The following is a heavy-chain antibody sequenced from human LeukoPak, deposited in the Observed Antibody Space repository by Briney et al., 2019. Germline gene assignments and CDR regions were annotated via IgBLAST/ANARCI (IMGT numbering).Heavy chain of an antibody. CDR2: IRYDGGNK. CDR1: GFTFSSYG. CDR3: AKDRGPFIVVVPPATLFDY. D-gene: IGHD2-2*01. J-gene: IGHJ4*02. Sequence: GGSLRLSCAASGFTFSSYGMHWVRQAPGKGLEWVAFIRYDGGNKYYADSVKGRFTISRDNSKNTLYLQMNSLRAEDTAVYYCAKDRGPFIVVVPPATLFDYWGQGTLVTVSS. V-gene: IGHV3-30*02.